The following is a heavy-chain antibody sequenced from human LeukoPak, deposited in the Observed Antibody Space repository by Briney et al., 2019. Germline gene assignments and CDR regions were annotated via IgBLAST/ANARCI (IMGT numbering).Heavy chain of an antibody. CDR1: GFTFSSYA. J-gene: IGHJ4*02. CDR3: AKDSSKGTMVRGVLDY. Sequence: GGSLRLSCAASGFTFSSYAMSWVRQAPGKGLEWVSAISGSGGSTYYADSVKGRFTISRDNSKNTLYLQMNSLRAEDTAVYYCAKDSSKGTMVRGVLDYWGQGTLVTVSS. D-gene: IGHD3-10*01. CDR2: ISGSGGST. V-gene: IGHV3-23*01.